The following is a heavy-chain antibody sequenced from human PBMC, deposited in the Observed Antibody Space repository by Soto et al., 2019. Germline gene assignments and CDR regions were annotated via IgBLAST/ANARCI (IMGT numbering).Heavy chain of an antibody. D-gene: IGHD6-13*01. CDR1: GGTFSSYR. CDR2: IVPIYRTA. J-gene: IGHJ4*02. Sequence: SVKVSCKASGGTFSSYRINWLRQAPGQGLEWVGGIVPIYRTADYAQKFQGRVTITADESARTAYMELRSLKSQDTAVYYCARDSGAKLSSSWGQGTLVTVSS. CDR3: ARDSGAKLSSS. V-gene: IGHV1-69*13.